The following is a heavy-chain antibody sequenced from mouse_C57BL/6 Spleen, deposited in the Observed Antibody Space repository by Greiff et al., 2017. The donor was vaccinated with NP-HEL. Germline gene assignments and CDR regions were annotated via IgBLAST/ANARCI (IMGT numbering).Heavy chain of an antibody. V-gene: IGHV1-64*01. J-gene: IGHJ4*01. CDR3: ARDYYGSSHYYAMDY. CDR2: ILPNSGST. D-gene: IGHD1-1*01. CDR1: GYTFTSYW. Sequence: QVQLQQPGAELVKPGASVTLSCKASGYTFTSYWMHWVKQRPGQGLVWFGMILPNSGSTNYNEKFKSKATLTVDKSSSTAYMQLSSLTAEDSAVYYCARDYYGSSHYYAMDYWGQGTSVTVAS.